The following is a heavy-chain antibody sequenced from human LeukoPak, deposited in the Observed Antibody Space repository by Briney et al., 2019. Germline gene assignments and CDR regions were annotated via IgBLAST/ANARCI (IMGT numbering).Heavy chain of an antibody. CDR3: ARDDHCSSTSCYHAFDI. V-gene: IGHV4-59*06. CDR2: TYYSGST. D-gene: IGHD2-2*01. J-gene: IGHJ3*02. Sequence: SETLSLTCTVSGGSISSYYWSWIRQPPGKGLEWIGYTYYSGSTYYNPSLKSRVTISVDTSKNQFSLKLSSVTAADTAVYYCARDDHCSSTSCYHAFDIWGQGTMVTASS. CDR1: GGSISSYY.